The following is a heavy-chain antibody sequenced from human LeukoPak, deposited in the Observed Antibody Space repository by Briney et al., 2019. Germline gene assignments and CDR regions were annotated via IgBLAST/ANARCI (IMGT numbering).Heavy chain of an antibody. D-gene: IGHD4-17*01. J-gene: IGHJ6*03. V-gene: IGHV3-30*02. CDR2: IRYDGSNK. CDR3: AKDKNDYGDYYYMDV. Sequence: AGGSLRLSCVASGFTFSSYGMHWVRQAPGKGLEWVAFIRYDGSNKYYADSVKGRFTISRDNSKNTLYLQMNSLRAEDTAVYYCAKDKNDYGDYYYMDVWGKGTTVTVSS. CDR1: GFTFSSYG.